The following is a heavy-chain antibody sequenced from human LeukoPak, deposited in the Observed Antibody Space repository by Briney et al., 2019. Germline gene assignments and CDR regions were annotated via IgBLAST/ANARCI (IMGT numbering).Heavy chain of an antibody. CDR2: ISDSSSAI. CDR1: GFTFSTYT. CDR3: ARNLWVRGVRLYYYYGMDV. D-gene: IGHD3-10*01. J-gene: IGHJ6*02. V-gene: IGHV3-48*01. Sequence: GGSLRLSCAASGFTFSTYTMNWVRQAPGKGLECVSYISDSSSAIYYADSVKGRFTIPRDNAKNSLYLQMNSLRVEDTAVYYCARNLWVRGVRLYYYYGMDVWGQGTTVTVSS.